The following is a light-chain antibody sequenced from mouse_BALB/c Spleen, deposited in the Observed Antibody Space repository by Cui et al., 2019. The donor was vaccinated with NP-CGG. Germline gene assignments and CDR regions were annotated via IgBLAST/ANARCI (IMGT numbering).Light chain of an antibody. V-gene: IGLV1*01. CDR1: TGAVTTSNY. Sequence: QAVVTQESALTTSPGETVTLTCRSSTGAVTTSNYANWVQEKSDHLFTGLIGGTNNRVPGVPARFSGSLIGDKAALTTTGAQTEDEAIYFCALWYSNHWVFGGGTKLTVL. CDR3: ALWYSNHWV. CDR2: GTN. J-gene: IGLJ1*01.